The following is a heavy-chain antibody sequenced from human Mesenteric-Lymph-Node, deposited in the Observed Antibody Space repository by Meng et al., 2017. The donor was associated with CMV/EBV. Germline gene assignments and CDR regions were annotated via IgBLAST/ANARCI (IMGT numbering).Heavy chain of an antibody. V-gene: IGHV1-2*02. Sequence: ASVKVSCKAFGYAFTGYYMHWVRQAPGQGLEWMGWINPNSGDTSYAQKFQGRVTMTRDTSISTAYMELSRLRSDDTAVYYCARIYCSSTSCYRHYYYGMDVWGQGTTVTVSS. CDR2: INPNSGDT. D-gene: IGHD2-2*01. CDR1: GYAFTGYY. J-gene: IGHJ6*02. CDR3: ARIYCSSTSCYRHYYYGMDV.